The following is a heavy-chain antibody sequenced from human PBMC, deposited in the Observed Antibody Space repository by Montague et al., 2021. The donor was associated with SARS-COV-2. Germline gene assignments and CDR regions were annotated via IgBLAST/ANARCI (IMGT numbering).Heavy chain of an antibody. V-gene: IGHV6-1*01. Sequence: CAISGDSVSSNTAARNWIRQSPSRGLEWLRRTYYRSKRYYDYAVSVKSRMTISTDTSKNQFYLQLSSVTPEDRPVYYCARDPRYSLNWSFDYWGQGTLVTVSS. CDR1: GDSVSSNTAA. CDR2: TYYRSKRYY. CDR3: ARDPRYSLNWSFDY. D-gene: IGHD1-1*01. J-gene: IGHJ4*02.